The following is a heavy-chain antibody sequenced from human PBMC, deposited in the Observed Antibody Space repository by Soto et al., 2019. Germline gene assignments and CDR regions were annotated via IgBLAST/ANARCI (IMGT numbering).Heavy chain of an antibody. Sequence: QVQLVESGGGVVQPGRSLRLSCAASGFTFSSYGMHWVRQAPGKGLEWVAVIWYDGSNKYYADSVKGRFTISRDNSKNTLYLQMNSLRAEDTAVYYCARDHTNDYGDYTPFDYWGQRTLVTVSS. D-gene: IGHD4-17*01. CDR3: ARDHTNDYGDYTPFDY. CDR2: IWYDGSNK. V-gene: IGHV3-33*01. CDR1: GFTFSSYG. J-gene: IGHJ4*02.